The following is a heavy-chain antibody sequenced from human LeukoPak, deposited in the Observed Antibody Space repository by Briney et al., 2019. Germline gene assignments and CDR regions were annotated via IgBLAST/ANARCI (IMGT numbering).Heavy chain of an antibody. CDR3: ARDGWAYCGGDCYPYLDY. J-gene: IGHJ4*02. CDR2: ISAYNGNT. Sequence: ASVKVSCKASGYTFTSYGISWVRQAPGQGLEWMGWISAYNGNTNYAQKLQGRATMTTDTSTSTAYMELRSLRSDDTAVYYCARDGWAYCGGDCYPYLDYWGQGTLVTVSS. CDR1: GYTFTSYG. V-gene: IGHV1-18*01. D-gene: IGHD2-21*02.